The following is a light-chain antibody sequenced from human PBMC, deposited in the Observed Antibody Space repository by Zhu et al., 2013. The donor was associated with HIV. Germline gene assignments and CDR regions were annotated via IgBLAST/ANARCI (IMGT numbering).Light chain of an antibody. CDR2: WAS. Sequence: DIVMTQSPDSLAVSLGERATIKCKSSQTVLYSSNNKNYLAWYQQTPGQPPKLLISWASTRESGVPDRFSGSGSGTDFTLTISSLQAEDVAVYYCQQYYIAPWTFGQGTKVEIK. J-gene: IGKJ1*01. CDR1: QTVLYSSNNKNY. CDR3: QQYYIAPWT. V-gene: IGKV4-1*01.